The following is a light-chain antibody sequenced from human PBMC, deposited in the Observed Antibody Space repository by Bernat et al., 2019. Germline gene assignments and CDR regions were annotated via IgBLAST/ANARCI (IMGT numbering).Light chain of an antibody. CDR2: VGPDGIVG. V-gene: IGLV9-49*01. Sequence: QPVLTQPPSASASLGASVTLTCTLSSGYSTYKVDWYQQRPGKGPRFVMRVGPDGIVGSKGDGIPDRFSVLGSGLNRYLTIKNIQEEDESDYHCGADHGSRSNSVCVFGGGTKLAVL. CDR1: SGYSTYK. J-gene: IGLJ2*01. CDR3: GADHGSRSNSVCV.